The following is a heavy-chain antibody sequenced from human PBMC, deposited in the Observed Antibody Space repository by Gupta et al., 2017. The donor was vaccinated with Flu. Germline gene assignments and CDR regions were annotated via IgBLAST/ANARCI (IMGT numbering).Heavy chain of an antibody. V-gene: IGHV3-9*01. Sequence: RQAPGKGLELVSSISWNSGTIAYADSVKGRFTISRDNAKNSLYLQMNSLRAEDTALYFGAKDSLSSSWALFDYWGQGTLVTVSS. CDR3: AKDSLSSSWALFDY. D-gene: IGHD6-13*01. J-gene: IGHJ4*02. CDR2: ISWNSGTI.